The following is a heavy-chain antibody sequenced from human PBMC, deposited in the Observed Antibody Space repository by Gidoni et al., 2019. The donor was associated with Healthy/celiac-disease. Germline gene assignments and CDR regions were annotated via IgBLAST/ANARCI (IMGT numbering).Heavy chain of an antibody. J-gene: IGHJ4*02. CDR2: IYYSGST. CDR3: ARANAGEVDY. D-gene: IGHD7-27*01. CDR1: GGSISSYY. Sequence: QVQLQESGPGLVKPSETLSLTCTVSGGSISSYYWSWIRQPPGKGLEWIGYIYYSGSTNYNPSLKSRVTISVDTSKNQFSLKLSSVTAADTAVYYCARANAGEVDYWGQGTLVTVSS. V-gene: IGHV4-59*01.